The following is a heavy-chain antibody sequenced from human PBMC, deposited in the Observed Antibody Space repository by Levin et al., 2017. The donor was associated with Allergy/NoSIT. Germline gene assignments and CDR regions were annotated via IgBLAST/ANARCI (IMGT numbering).Heavy chain of an antibody. Sequence: SSETLSLTCTVSGGSISSYYWSWIRQPAGKGLEWIGRIYTSGSTNYNPSLKSRVTMSVDTSKNQFSLKLSSVTAADTAVYYCARLSSSSYGYYMDVWGKGTTVTVSS. J-gene: IGHJ6*03. V-gene: IGHV4-4*07. CDR1: GGSISSYY. CDR2: IYTSGST. D-gene: IGHD4-17*01. CDR3: ARLSSSSYGYYMDV.